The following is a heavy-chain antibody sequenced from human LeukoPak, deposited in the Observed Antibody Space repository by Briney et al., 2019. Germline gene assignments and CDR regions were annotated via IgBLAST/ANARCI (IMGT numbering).Heavy chain of an antibody. CDR3: ARGPGYSYGDDAFDI. CDR1: GGSTGSDY. J-gene: IGHJ3*02. D-gene: IGHD5-18*01. CDR2: IYYSGST. Sequence: SETLSLSCTVSGGSTGSDYWSWIRQPPGKGLEWIGYIYYSGSTNYNPSLKSRVTISVDTSKNQFSLKLSSVTAADTAVYYCARGPGYSYGDDAFDIWGQGTMVTVSS. V-gene: IGHV4-59*01.